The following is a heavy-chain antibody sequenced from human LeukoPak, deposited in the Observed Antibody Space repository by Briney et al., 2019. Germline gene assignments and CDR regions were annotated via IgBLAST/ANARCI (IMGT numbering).Heavy chain of an antibody. CDR2: ISSSSTYI. CDR1: RFNFSSYS. D-gene: IGHD1-26*01. CDR3: ARAYSERYGLGYYYMDV. J-gene: IGHJ6*03. V-gene: IGHV3-21*01. Sequence: GGSLRLSCAASRFNFSSYSIDWVRQAPGKGLEWVSSISSSSTYIYYADSVKGRFTISRDNAKKSVYLQMNSLRAEDTAVYYCARAYSERYGLGYYYMDVWGKGTTVTISS.